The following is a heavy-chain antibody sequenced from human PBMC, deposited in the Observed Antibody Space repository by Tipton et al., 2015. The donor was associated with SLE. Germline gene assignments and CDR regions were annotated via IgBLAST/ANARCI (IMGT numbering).Heavy chain of an antibody. CDR3: ARDQIAMEPHGMDV. CDR1: GGSISSHY. Sequence: TLSLTCTVSGGSISSHYWSWIRQPPGKGLEWIGYIYYSGSTNYNPSLKSRVTISVDTSKNQFSLKLSSVTAADTAVYYCARDQIAMEPHGMDVWGQGTTVTVSS. D-gene: IGHD5-18*01. J-gene: IGHJ6*02. V-gene: IGHV4-59*11. CDR2: IYYSGST.